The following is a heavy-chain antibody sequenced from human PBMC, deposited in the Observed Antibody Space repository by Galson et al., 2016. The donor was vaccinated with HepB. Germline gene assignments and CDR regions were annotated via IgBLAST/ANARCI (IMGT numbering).Heavy chain of an antibody. CDR3: ASLGSLGSFSRGLY. V-gene: IGHV3-33*01. CDR1: GFTFSSYG. D-gene: IGHD3-10*01. Sequence: SLRLSCAASGFTFSSYGMYWVRQAPGKGLEWVAVIWYDGSNEYYADSVKGRFTISRDNSKNTLYLKMNSLRAEDTAVYYCASLGSLGSFSRGLYWGQGTLVTVSS. CDR2: IWYDGSNE. J-gene: IGHJ4*02.